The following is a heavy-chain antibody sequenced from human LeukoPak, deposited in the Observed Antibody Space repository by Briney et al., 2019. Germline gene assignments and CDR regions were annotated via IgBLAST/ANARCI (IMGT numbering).Heavy chain of an antibody. D-gene: IGHD4-11*01. CDR2: IYHSGSA. Sequence: PSETLSLTCTVSGYSISSGYYWGWIRQPPGKGLEWIGSIYHSGSAYYNPSLKSRVTISVDTSKNQFSLKLSSVTAADTAVHYCARDLGSNYPAYFDYWGQGTLVTVSS. CDR3: ARDLGSNYPAYFDY. CDR1: GYSISSGYY. J-gene: IGHJ4*02. V-gene: IGHV4-38-2*02.